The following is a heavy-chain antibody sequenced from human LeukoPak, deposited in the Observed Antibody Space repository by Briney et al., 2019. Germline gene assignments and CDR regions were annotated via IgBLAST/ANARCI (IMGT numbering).Heavy chain of an antibody. D-gene: IGHD4-17*01. CDR2: ISCSGGST. CDR3: AKDLVGNGGDYVLTD. J-gene: IGHJ4*02. V-gene: IGHV3-23*01. Sequence: GGSLRLSCAASGFTFSSYAMSWVRQAPGKGLEWVSAISCSGGSTYYADSVKGRFTISRDNSKNTLYLQMNSLRAEDTAVYYCAKDLVGNGGDYVLTDWGQGTLVTVSS. CDR1: GFTFSSYA.